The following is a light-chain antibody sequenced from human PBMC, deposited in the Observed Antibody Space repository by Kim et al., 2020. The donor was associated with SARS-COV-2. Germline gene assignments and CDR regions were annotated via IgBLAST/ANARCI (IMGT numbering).Light chain of an antibody. CDR3: QQSYSTPRIT. CDR2: AAA. CDR1: QSSSNY. J-gene: IGKJ5*01. V-gene: IGKV1-39*01. Sequence: SVGERVTITCRASQSSSNYLNWYQQKPGKDPQLLIYAAAILQRGVPSRFSGSGSGTDFTLIIRSLQPEEFATYYCQQSYSTPRITFGQGTRLEIK.